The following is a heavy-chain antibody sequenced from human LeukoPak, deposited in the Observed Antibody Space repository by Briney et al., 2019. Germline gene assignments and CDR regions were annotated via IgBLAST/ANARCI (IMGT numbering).Heavy chain of an antibody. V-gene: IGHV4-4*02. D-gene: IGHD3-10*01. CDR3: AREYLGDLYGSGAYNWFDP. CDR2: IYHSGST. CDR1: GGSISSSNW. J-gene: IGHJ5*02. Sequence: SGTLSLTCAVSGGSISSSNWWSWVRQPPGKGLEWIGEIYHSGSTKYNPSLKSRVTISVDTSKNQFSLKLSSVTAADTAVYYCAREYLGDLYGSGAYNWFDPWGQGTLVTVSS.